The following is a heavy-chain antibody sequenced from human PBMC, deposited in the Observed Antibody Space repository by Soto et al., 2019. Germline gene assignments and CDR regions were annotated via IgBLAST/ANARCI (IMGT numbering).Heavy chain of an antibody. D-gene: IGHD3-3*01. J-gene: IGHJ6*03. CDR2: ISWNSGSI. V-gene: IGHV3-9*01. CDR3: AKDVGVVITKDASYYYYYYMDV. CDR1: GFTFDDYA. Sequence: GGSLRLSCAASGFTFDDYAMHWVRQAPGKGLEWVSGISWNSGSIGYADSVKGRFTISRDNAKNSLYLQMNSLRAEDTALYYCAKDVGVVITKDASYYYYYYMDVWGKGTTVTVSS.